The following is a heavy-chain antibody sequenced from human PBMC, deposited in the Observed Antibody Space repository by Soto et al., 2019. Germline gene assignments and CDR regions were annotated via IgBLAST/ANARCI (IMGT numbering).Heavy chain of an antibody. Sequence: GESLKISCKGSGYSFTSYWIGWVRQMPGEGLELMGIIYPGDSDTKYSPSFQGQVTISANKSISTAYLRWSSLKASDTAMYYCARVLYASAWYGIDFWGQGTRVTVSS. CDR3: ARVLYASAWYGIDF. V-gene: IGHV5-51*01. CDR1: GYSFTSYW. CDR2: IYPGDSDT. J-gene: IGHJ4*02. D-gene: IGHD6-19*01.